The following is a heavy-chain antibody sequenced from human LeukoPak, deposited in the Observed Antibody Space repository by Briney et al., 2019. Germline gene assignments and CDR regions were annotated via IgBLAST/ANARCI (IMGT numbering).Heavy chain of an antibody. CDR2: IRYDGSNK. J-gene: IGHJ4*02. Sequence: PGGSLRLSCAASGFTFSSYGMHWVRQAPGKGLEWVAFIRYDGSNKYYADSVKGRFTISRDNSKNTLYLQMNSLRAEDTAVYYCANIPRTRAHTFDYWGQGTLVTVSS. D-gene: IGHD1/OR15-1a*01. CDR3: ANIPRTRAHTFDY. V-gene: IGHV3-30*02. CDR1: GFTFSSYG.